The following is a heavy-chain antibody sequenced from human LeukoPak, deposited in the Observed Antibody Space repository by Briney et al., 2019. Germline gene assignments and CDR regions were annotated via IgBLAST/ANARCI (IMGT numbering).Heavy chain of an antibody. CDR1: GRSISSYY. J-gene: IGHJ4*02. CDR3: ARQVYSSSWSYYFDY. D-gene: IGHD6-13*01. V-gene: IGHV4-59*07. CDR2: IYYSGST. Sequence: ADTLSLTCTVSGRSISSYYRSWIRQPPAKGLEWSVYIYYSGSTNYNPSLKSRVTISVDTSKNQFSLKLSSVTPADTAVYYCARQVYSSSWSYYFDYWGQGILVTVSS.